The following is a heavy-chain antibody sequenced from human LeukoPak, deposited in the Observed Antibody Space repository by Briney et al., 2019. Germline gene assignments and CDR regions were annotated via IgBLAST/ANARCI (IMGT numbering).Heavy chain of an antibody. V-gene: IGHV5-51*01. Sequence: GASMKVSCKAAGYSFTSYWIGWVRQMPGKGLGWRGIIFPGDSDARYSPSFQGQVTISADKSISTGYLQWSSLKASDTAIYYCARRYCSSTSCNHDAFDIWGQGTMVTVSS. CDR1: GYSFTSYW. J-gene: IGHJ3*02. CDR2: IFPGDSDA. D-gene: IGHD2-2*01. CDR3: ARRYCSSTSCNHDAFDI.